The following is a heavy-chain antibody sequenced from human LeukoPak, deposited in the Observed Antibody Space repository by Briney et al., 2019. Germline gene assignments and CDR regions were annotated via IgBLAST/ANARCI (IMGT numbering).Heavy chain of an antibody. V-gene: IGHV4-61*08. D-gene: IGHD3-22*01. CDR3: ARGPYSYDSSGAFDI. CDR2: IYYTGST. J-gene: IGHJ3*02. CDR1: GGSISSGGYS. Sequence: PSETLSLTCAVSGGSISSGGYSWSWIRQPPGKGLEWIGYIYYTGSTNYNPSLKSRVTISVDTSKNQFSLKLSSVTAADTAVYFCARGPYSYDSSGAFDIWGQGTMVTVSS.